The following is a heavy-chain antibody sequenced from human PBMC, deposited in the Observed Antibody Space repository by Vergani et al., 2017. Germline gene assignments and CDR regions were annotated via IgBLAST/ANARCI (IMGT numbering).Heavy chain of an antibody. Sequence: QVQLVQSGAEVKKPGASVKVSCKASGYTFTSYYMHWVRQAPGQGLEWMGIINPSGGSTSYAQKFQGRVTMTRDTSTSTVYMELSSLRSEDTAVYYCATRGRGSRWNIYYYYGMDVWGQGTTVTVSS. J-gene: IGHJ6*02. CDR1: GYTFTSYY. V-gene: IGHV1-46*01. CDR2: INPSGGST. D-gene: IGHD1/OR15-1a*01. CDR3: ATRGRGSRWNIYYYYGMDV.